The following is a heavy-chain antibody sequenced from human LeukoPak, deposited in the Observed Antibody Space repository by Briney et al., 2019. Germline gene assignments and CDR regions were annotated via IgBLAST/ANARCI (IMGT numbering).Heavy chain of an antibody. CDR2: ISPDGSNK. J-gene: IGHJ4*02. CDR1: GFTFSSYG. D-gene: IGHD3-10*01. Sequence: GGSLRLSCAASGFTFSSYGMHWVRQAPGKGLEWVAVISPDGSNKYYADSVKGRFTISRDNSKNTLYLQMNGLRVEDTAVYNCAKELYFGSGSYPDYWGQGTLVTVSS. V-gene: IGHV3-30*18. CDR3: AKELYFGSGSYPDY.